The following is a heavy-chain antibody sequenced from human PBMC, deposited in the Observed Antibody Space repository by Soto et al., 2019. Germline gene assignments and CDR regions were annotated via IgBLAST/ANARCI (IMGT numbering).Heavy chain of an antibody. J-gene: IGHJ6*02. CDR3: ARDGGEYRRVNGMDV. D-gene: IGHD3-16*01. V-gene: IGHV4-30-4*02. CDR1: GGSISSGDYY. CDR2: IYYSGST. Sequence: PSETLSLTCTVSGGSISSGDYYWSWIRQPPGKGLEWIGYIYYSGSTYYNPSLKSRVTISVDTSKNQFSLKLSSVTAADTAVYYCARDGGEYRRVNGMDVWGQGTTVTVSS.